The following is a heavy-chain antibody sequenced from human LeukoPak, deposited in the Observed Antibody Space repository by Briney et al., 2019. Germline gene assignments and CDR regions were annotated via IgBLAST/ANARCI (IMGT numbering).Heavy chain of an antibody. J-gene: IGHJ4*02. Sequence: SGTLSLTCAVSGGFISNINWWSWVRQPPGRGLEWIGEVHQSGVTNYNPSLKSRVTISLDKSNNQFSLKLNSVTAADTAVYFCAENGPWSLQCWGQGTLVTVSS. V-gene: IGHV4-4*02. CDR3: AENGPWSLQC. CDR1: GGFISNINW. CDR2: VHQSGVT. D-gene: IGHD2-15*01.